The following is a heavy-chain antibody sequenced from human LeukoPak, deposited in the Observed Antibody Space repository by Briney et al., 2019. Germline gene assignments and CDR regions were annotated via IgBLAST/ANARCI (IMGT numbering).Heavy chain of an antibody. J-gene: IGHJ4*02. Sequence: GGSLRLSCAASGFTFSSYAMSWVRQAPGKGLEWVSAISGSGGSTYYADSVKGRFTISRDNSKNTLYLQMNSLRAEDTAVYYCAKDRVSRTVTTVFDYWGQGTLVTVSS. CDR2: ISGSGGST. D-gene: IGHD4-11*01. CDR1: GFTFSSYA. V-gene: IGHV3-23*01. CDR3: AKDRVSRTVTTVFDY.